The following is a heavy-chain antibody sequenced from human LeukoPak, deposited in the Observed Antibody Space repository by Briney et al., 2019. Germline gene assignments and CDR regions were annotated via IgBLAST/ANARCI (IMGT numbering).Heavy chain of an antibody. Sequence: PGGSLRLSCAASGFTFDDYAMHWVRQAPGKGLEWVSGISWNSGSIGYADSVKGRFTISRDNAKNSVYLQMNSLRAEDTAVYYCAREQYCGGDCQSFDYWGQGTLVTVSS. V-gene: IGHV3-9*01. CDR3: AREQYCGGDCQSFDY. J-gene: IGHJ4*02. CDR1: GFTFDDYA. CDR2: ISWNSGSI. D-gene: IGHD2-21*02.